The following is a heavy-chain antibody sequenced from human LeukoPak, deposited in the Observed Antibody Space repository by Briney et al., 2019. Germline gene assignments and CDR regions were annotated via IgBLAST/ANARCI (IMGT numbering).Heavy chain of an antibody. CDR2: IYYSGST. D-gene: IGHD3-10*01. Sequence: PSETLSLTCSVSGGSISTYYWNWIRQPPGKELEWIGYIYYSGSTDYNPSLKSRVTISVDTFNNQCSLRLSSVTAADTAVYYCARQRLLWFGESNSGFDYWGQGTLVTVSS. V-gene: IGHV4-59*08. J-gene: IGHJ4*02. CDR1: GGSISTYY. CDR3: ARQRLLWFGESNSGFDY.